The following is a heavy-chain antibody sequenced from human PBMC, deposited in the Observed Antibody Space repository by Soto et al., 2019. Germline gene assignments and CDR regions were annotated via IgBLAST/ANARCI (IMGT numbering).Heavy chain of an antibody. CDR2: ISYDGSNK. J-gene: IGHJ4*02. V-gene: IGHV3-30*18. Sequence: QVQLVESGGGVVQPGRSLRLSCAASGFTFSSYGMHWVRQAPGKGLEWVAVISYDGSNKYYADSVKGRFTISRDNSKNTLYVQMNSLRAEDTAVYYCAKDRGRYCSGGSCYSLDYWGQGTLVTVSS. CDR1: GFTFSSYG. D-gene: IGHD2-15*01. CDR3: AKDRGRYCSGGSCYSLDY.